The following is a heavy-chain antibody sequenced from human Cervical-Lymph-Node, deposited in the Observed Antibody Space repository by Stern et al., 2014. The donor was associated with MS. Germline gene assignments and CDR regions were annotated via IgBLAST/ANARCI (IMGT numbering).Heavy chain of an antibody. J-gene: IGHJ4*02. V-gene: IGHV1-69*01. Sequence: QMHLVPSGAEVTKPGSSVKVSCKASGGTFSSYAISWVRQAPGQGLEWMGWIFPIFGTANYANKFQGRVPITADESTSTAYMELSSLRSEDTAVYYCAREFSYDSSGYYFYYWGQGTLVTVSS. CDR3: AREFSYDSSGYYFYY. CDR2: IFPIFGTA. CDR1: GGTFSSYA. D-gene: IGHD3-22*01.